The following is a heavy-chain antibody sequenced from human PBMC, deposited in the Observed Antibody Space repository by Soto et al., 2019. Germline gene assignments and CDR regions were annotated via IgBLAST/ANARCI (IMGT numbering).Heavy chain of an antibody. J-gene: IGHJ3*02. Sequence: QVQLVQSGAEVKKPGASVKVSCKASGYTFTGYYMHWVRQAPGQGLEWMGWINPNSGGTNYAQKFQGRVTMTRDTSISTAYMELSRLRSDDTAVYYCARGLSKYSSGWPRPFDIWGQGTMVTVSS. D-gene: IGHD6-19*01. V-gene: IGHV1-2*02. CDR3: ARGLSKYSSGWPRPFDI. CDR2: INPNSGGT. CDR1: GYTFTGYY.